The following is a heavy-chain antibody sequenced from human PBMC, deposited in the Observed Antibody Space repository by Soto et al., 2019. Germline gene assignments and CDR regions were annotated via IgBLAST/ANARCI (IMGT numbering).Heavy chain of an antibody. J-gene: IGHJ4*02. CDR2: IIPIFGTA. CDR1: GGTFSSYA. D-gene: IGHD5-18*01. CDR3: ASSLRADTAMVY. Sequence: SVKVSCKASGGTFSSYAISWVRQAPGQGLEWMGGIIPIFGTANYAQKFQGRVTITADESTSTAYMELSSLRSEDTAVYYCASSLRADTAMVYWGQGTLVTVSS. V-gene: IGHV1-69*13.